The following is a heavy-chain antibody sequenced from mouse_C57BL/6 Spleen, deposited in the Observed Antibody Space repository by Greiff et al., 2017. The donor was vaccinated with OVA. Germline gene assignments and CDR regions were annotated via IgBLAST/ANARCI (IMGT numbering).Heavy chain of an antibody. CDR3: ARHEERRYDGYYDAMDH. CDR2: ISSGGSYT. D-gene: IGHD2-3*01. CDR1: GFTFSSYG. Sequence: EVMLVESGGDLVKPGGSLKLSCAASGFTFSSYGMSWVRQTPDKRLEWVATISSGGSYTYYPDSVKGRFTISRDNAKNTLYLQMSSLKSEDTAMYYCARHEERRYDGYYDAMDHWGQGTSVTVSS. V-gene: IGHV5-6*01. J-gene: IGHJ4*01.